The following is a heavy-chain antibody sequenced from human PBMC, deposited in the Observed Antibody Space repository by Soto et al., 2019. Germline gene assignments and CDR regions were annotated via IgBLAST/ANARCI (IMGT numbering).Heavy chain of an antibody. Sequence: VQLVESGGGLVQPGGSLRLSCAASGFRISSHDMSWVRLAPGKGLEWVSGIRGSNGGTYYADSVKGRFRISSDNSKDTVFLQMSSLRGEDTALYYCAKGYSIGWNYFDDWGQGTLVTVSS. J-gene: IGHJ4*02. V-gene: IGHV3-23*04. CDR2: IRGSNGGT. CDR1: GFRISSHD. D-gene: IGHD6-19*01. CDR3: AKGYSIGWNYFDD.